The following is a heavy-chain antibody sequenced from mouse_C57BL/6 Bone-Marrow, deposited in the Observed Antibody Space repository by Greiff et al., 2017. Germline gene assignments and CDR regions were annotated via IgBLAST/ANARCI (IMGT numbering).Heavy chain of an antibody. CDR1: GYPFTSYW. CDR2: IYPGSGST. D-gene: IGHD6-5*01. J-gene: IGHJ4*01. Sequence: QVQLQQPGAELVKPGASVKMSCKASGYPFTSYWITWVKRRPGQGLEWIGDIYPGSGSTNYNEKFKSKATLTVDTSSSTAYMQLSSLTSEDSAVYYCAREGAYVYAMDYWGQGTSVTVSS. CDR3: AREGAYVYAMDY. V-gene: IGHV1-55*01.